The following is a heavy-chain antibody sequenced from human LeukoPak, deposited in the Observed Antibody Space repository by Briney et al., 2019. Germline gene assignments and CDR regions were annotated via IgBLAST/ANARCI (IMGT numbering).Heavy chain of an antibody. D-gene: IGHD5-24*01. CDR2: ISSSTSTI. CDR1: GFTFSSDS. V-gene: IGHV3-48*02. CDR3: TRGDGFHYFYY. Sequence: GGSLRLSCVVSGFTFSSDSINGVRQSPGKGQGWVSHISSSTSTIYYADSVKGRFTISRDKAQNSLYLHMSSLRDEDTAGYYCTRGDGFHYFYYWGQGALVTVSS. J-gene: IGHJ4*02.